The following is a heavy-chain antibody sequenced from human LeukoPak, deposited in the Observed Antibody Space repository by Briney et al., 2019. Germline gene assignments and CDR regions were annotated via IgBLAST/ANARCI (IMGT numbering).Heavy chain of an antibody. CDR1: GGSISSYY. J-gene: IGHJ4*02. CDR2: IYYSGST. CDR3: ARHVMGYSYYFDY. D-gene: IGHD2-21*01. Sequence: SETLSLTCTVSGGSISSYYWSWIRQPPGKGLEWIGYIYYSGSTNYTPSLKSRVTISVDTSKNQFSLKLSSVTAADTAVYYCARHVMGYSYYFDYWGQGTLVTVSS. V-gene: IGHV4-59*08.